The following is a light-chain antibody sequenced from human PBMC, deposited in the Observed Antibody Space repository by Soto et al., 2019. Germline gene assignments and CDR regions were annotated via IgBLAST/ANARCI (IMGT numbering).Light chain of an antibody. CDR1: SGSIVSNY. V-gene: IGLV6-57*01. CDR3: QSYDSSNQGV. J-gene: IGLJ3*02. CDR2: EDN. Sequence: NFMLTQPHSVSESPGKTVTISCTRSSGSIVSNYVQWYQQRPGSSPTTVIYEDNQRPSGVPDRFSGSIDSSSNSASLTISGLKTEDEADYCCQSYDSSNQGVLDGGTKVTVL.